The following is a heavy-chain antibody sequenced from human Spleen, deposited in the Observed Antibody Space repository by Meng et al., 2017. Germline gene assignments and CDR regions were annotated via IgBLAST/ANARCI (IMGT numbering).Heavy chain of an antibody. CDR3: AKEEVPNEY. CDR2: INKSGGST. J-gene: IGHJ4*02. Sequence: GESLKISCAASGFTFSNAWMTWVRQAPGKGLEWVSIINKSGGSTDYADSVKGRFTISRDNSKNTLDLQMNSLRAEDTAIYYCAKEEVPNEYWGQGTLVTVSS. CDR1: GFTFSNAW. D-gene: IGHD1-1*01. V-gene: IGHV3-23*01.